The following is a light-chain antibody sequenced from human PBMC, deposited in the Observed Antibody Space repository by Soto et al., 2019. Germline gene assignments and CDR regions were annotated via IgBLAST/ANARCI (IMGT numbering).Light chain of an antibody. CDR3: QQYGSSPYT. CDR1: QSVSSGY. CDR2: GAS. Sequence: EIVWMQSPGTLSLSPGERATLSCRASQSVSSGYLAWYQQKPGQAPRLLIYGASTRATGIPDRFSGVGSGTDFTLTISRLEPEDFAVYYCQQYGSSPYTFGQGTKVDIK. V-gene: IGKV3-20*01. J-gene: IGKJ2*01.